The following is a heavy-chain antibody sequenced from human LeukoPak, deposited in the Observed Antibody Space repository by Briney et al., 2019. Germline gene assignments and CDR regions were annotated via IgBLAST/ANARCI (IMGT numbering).Heavy chain of an antibody. CDR1: GYTFTSYY. CDR3: ARAATESQLVLVNWFDP. D-gene: IGHD6-13*01. V-gene: IGHV1-2*02. J-gene: IGHJ5*02. CDR2: INPNSGGA. Sequence: ASVKVSCKASGYTFTSYYMHWVRQAPGQGLEWMGWINPNSGGANYAQKFQGRVTMTRDTSISTAYMELSRLRSDDTAVYYCARAATESQLVLVNWFDPWGQGTLVTVSS.